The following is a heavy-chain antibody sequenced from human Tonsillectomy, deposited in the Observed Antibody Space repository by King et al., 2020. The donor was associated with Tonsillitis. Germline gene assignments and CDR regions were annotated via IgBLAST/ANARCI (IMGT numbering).Heavy chain of an antibody. CDR3: ARLGVRGSGSYFYYGMDV. V-gene: IGHV4-59*08. CDR1: GGSISSYY. D-gene: IGHD1-26*01. CDR2: IYYSGST. J-gene: IGHJ6*02. Sequence: VQLQESGPGLVKPSETLSLTCTVSGGSISSYYWSWIRQPPGKGLEWIGYIYYSGSTNYNPSLKSRVTISVDTSKNQFSLKVSSVTAADTAVYYCARLGVRGSGSYFYYGMDVWGQGTTVTVSS.